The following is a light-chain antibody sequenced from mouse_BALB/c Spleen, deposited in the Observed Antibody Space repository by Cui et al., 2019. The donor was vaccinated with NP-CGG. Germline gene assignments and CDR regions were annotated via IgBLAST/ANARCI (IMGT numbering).Light chain of an antibody. CDR1: TGAVTTSNY. CDR3: ALWYSNHWV. J-gene: IGLJ1*01. V-gene: IGLV1*01. Sequence: QAVLTHESALTTSPGKTVTLTCRSSTGAVTTSNYANWVQEKPDHLFTGLIGGTNNRAPGVPARFSGSLIGDKAALTITGAQTEDEAIYFCALWYSNHWVFGGGTKLTVL. CDR2: GTN.